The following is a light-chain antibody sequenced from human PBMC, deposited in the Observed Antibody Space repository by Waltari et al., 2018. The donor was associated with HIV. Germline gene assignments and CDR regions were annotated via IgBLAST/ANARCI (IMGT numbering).Light chain of an antibody. V-gene: IGLV2-23*02. Sequence: QSPLTQPASVSGNPGQSVTITCTATNIYVGNYNLLSWYQQHPGKAPKRLIYDVSKRPSGVSSRFSGSKSGYWASLTISGLLTEDESYYYCLTYVSDSGTWKFGGGTYLTV. CDR2: DVS. J-gene: IGLJ3*02. CDR3: LTYVSDSGTWK. CDR1: NIYVGNYNL.